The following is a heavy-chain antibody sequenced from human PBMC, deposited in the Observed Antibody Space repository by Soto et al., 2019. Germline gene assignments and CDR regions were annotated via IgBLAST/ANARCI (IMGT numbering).Heavy chain of an antibody. CDR2: ISYDGSNK. CDR1: GFTFSNYA. V-gene: IGHV3-30-3*01. D-gene: IGHD2-21*01. CDR3: ARDTYGLDY. J-gene: IGHJ4*02. Sequence: QVQLVESGGGVVQPGRSLRLSCTASGFTFSNYAMYWVRQAPGKGLEWVAVISYDGSNKYHADSVKGRFTISRDNSMNPLYLQMNSLRAEDTAVYYCARDTYGLDYWGQGTLVTVSS.